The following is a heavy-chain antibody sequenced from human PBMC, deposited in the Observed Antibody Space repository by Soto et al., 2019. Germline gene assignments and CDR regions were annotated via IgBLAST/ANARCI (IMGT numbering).Heavy chain of an antibody. CDR1: GDSISNLDYF. D-gene: IGHD7-27*01. V-gene: IGHV4-30-4*01. CDR2: IYKSATT. J-gene: IGHJ5*01. CDR3: ARGRYCLTGRCFPNWFDS. Sequence: SETLSLTCSVSGDSISNLDYFWAWVRQPPGQALEYIGYIYKSATTYYNPSFESRVAISVDTSKSQFSLNVTSVTAADTAVYFCARGRYCLTGRCFPNWFDSWGQGALVTVSS.